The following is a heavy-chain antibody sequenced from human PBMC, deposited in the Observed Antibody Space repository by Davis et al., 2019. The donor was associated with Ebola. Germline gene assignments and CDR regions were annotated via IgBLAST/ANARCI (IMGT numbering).Heavy chain of an antibody. CDR3: ARFSLYSSDWDY. D-gene: IGHD6-19*01. Sequence: ASVKVSCKVSGYTLTELSMHWVRQAPGKGLEWMGGFDPEDGETIYAQKFQGRVTITRDTSASTAYMELSSLRSEDTAVYYCARFSLYSSDWDYWGQGTLVTVSS. CDR1: GYTLTELS. CDR2: FDPEDGET. J-gene: IGHJ4*02. V-gene: IGHV1-24*01.